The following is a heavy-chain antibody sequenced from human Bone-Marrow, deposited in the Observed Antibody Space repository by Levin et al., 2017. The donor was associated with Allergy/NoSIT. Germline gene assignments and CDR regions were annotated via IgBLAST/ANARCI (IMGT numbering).Heavy chain of an antibody. Sequence: KISCKASGGTFSSYTISWVRQAPGQGLEWMGRIIPILGIANYAQKFQGRVTITADKSTSTAYMELSSLRSEDTAVYYCAAREYSSSWVFCYWGQGTLVTVSS. V-gene: IGHV1-69*02. J-gene: IGHJ4*02. CDR3: AAREYSSSWVFCY. CDR2: IIPILGIA. CDR1: GGTFSSYT. D-gene: IGHD6-13*01.